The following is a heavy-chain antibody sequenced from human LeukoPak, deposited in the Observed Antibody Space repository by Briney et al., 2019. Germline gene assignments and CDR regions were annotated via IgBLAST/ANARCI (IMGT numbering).Heavy chain of an antibody. CDR2: IIPIFGTA. CDR3: ARYYGSGSSNWFDP. V-gene: IGHV1-69*01. D-gene: IGHD3-10*01. CDR1: GGTFSSYA. J-gene: IGHJ5*02. Sequence: SVKVSYKASGGTFSSYAISWVRQAPGQGLEWMGGIIPIFGTANYAQKFQGRVTITADESTSTAYMELSSLRSEDTAVYYCARYYGSGSSNWFDPWGQGTLVTVSS.